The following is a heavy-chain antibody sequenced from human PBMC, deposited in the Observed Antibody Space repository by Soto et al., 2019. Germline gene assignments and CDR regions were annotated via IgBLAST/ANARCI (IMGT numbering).Heavy chain of an antibody. CDR3: ARESRSIAVAGTVYYGMDV. D-gene: IGHD6-19*01. CDR2: ISSSSSYI. J-gene: IGHJ6*02. CDR1: GFTFSSYS. V-gene: IGHV3-21*01. Sequence: GGSLRLSCAASGFTFSSYSMNWVRQAPGKGLEWVSSISSSSSYIYYADSVKGRFTISRDNAKNSLYLQMNSLRAEDTAVYYCARESRSIAVAGTVYYGMDVWGQGTTVTVSS.